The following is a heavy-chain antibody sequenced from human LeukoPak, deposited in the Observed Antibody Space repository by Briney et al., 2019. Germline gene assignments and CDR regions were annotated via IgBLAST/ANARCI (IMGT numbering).Heavy chain of an antibody. CDR2: ISAYNGNT. D-gene: IGHD6-13*01. Sequence: ASVKVSCKASGYTFTSYGISWVRQAPGQGLERMGWISAYNGNTNYAQKLQGRVTMTTDTSTSTAYMELRSLRSDDTAVYYCARKGIAAAGRGDWFDPWGQGTLVTVSS. CDR1: GYTFTSYG. V-gene: IGHV1-18*01. J-gene: IGHJ5*02. CDR3: ARKGIAAAGRGDWFDP.